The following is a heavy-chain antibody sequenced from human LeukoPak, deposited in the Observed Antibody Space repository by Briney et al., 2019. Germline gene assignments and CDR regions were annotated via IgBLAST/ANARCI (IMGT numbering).Heavy chain of an antibody. CDR1: GFMFRDAA. Sequence: GGSLRLSCPASGFMFRDAAMTWVRQAPGKGLEWVSLIASSGLNTYYADSVRGRFTISRDNSKNTLSLQMNSLRVEDTAIYYCARDIELSTWGLGTLVTVSS. V-gene: IGHV3-23*01. D-gene: IGHD5-12*01. CDR3: ARDIELST. CDR2: IASSGLNT. J-gene: IGHJ3*01.